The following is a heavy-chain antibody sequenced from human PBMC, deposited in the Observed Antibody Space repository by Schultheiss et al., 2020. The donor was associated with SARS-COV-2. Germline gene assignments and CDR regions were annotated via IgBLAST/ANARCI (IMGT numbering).Heavy chain of an antibody. J-gene: IGHJ6*02. CDR1: GGSFSGYY. V-gene: IGHV4-34*01. CDR3: ARGTRGDGYHLNYYYYGMDV. D-gene: IGHD5-24*01. Sequence: SETLSLTCAVYGGSFSGYYWSWIRQPPGKGLEWIGEIYHTGDTNYNPSLEGRVTISVDTSKNQFSLKLSSVTAADTAVYYCARGTRGDGYHLNYYYYGMDVWGQGTTVTVSS. CDR2: IYHTGDT.